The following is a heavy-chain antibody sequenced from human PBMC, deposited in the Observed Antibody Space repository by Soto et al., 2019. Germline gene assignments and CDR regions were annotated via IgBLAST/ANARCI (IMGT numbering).Heavy chain of an antibody. V-gene: IGHV4-31*03. J-gene: IGHJ6*02. Sequence: SETLSLTCTVSGGSISSGGYYWSWIRQHPGKGLEWIGYIYYSGSTYYNPSLKSRVTISVDTSKNQFSLKLSSVTAADTAVYYCARDMRGRGLSGSDYYGMDVWGQGTTVTVSS. D-gene: IGHD5-12*01. CDR3: ARDMRGRGLSGSDYYGMDV. CDR2: IYYSGST. CDR1: GGSISSGGYY.